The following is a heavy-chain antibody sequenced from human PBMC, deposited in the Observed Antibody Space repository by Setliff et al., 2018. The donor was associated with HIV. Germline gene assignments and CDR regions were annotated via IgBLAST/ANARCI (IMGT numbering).Heavy chain of an antibody. D-gene: IGHD3-22*01. CDR3: ARGLSFYDPGGFDY. Sequence: SETLSLTCTVSGGSISSRSYYWGWIRQPPGKGLEWIGNIYYSGSTYYNPSLKSRVTISVDTSENQFSLRLNSVTAADTAVYYCARGLSFYDPGGFDYWGQGTLVTVSS. CDR1: GGSISSRSYY. V-gene: IGHV4-39*01. CDR2: IYYSGST. J-gene: IGHJ4*02.